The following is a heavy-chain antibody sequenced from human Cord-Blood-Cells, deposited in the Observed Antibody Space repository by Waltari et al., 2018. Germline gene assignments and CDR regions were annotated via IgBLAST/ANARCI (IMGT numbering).Heavy chain of an antibody. Sequence: QVQLVQSGAEVKKPGSSVKVSCKASGGTFSSYAISWVRQAPGPGLEWMGGIIPIFGTANYAQKFQGRVTITADESTSTAYMELSSLRSEDTAVYYCAMIVVVPAAISDYYYMDVWGKGTTVTVSS. CDR2: IIPIFGTA. CDR1: GGTFSSYA. D-gene: IGHD2-2*02. J-gene: IGHJ6*03. V-gene: IGHV1-69*01. CDR3: AMIVVVPAAISDYYYMDV.